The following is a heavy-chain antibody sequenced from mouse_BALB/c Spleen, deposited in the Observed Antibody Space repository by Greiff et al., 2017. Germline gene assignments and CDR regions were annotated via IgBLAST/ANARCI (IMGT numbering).Heavy chain of an antibody. D-gene: IGHD1-1*02. V-gene: IGHV1S81*02. CDR2: INPSNGGT. J-gene: IGHJ4*01. Sequence: VQLQQSGAELVKPGASVKLSCKASGYTFTSYYMYWVKQRPGQGLEWIGEINPSNGGTNFNEKFKSKATLTVDKSSSPAYMQLSSLTSEDSAVYYCTRSGGTMDYWGQGTSVTVSS. CDR1: GYTFTSYY. CDR3: TRSGGTMDY.